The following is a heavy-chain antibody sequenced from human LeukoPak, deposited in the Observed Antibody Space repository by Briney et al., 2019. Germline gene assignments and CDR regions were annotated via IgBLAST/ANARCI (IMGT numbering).Heavy chain of an antibody. D-gene: IGHD2-2*01. CDR3: ASSIVVPAATSDYYYYYYMDV. V-gene: IGHV1-69*05. Sequence: SVKVSCKASGGTFSSYAISWVRQAPGQGLEWMGGIIPIFGTANCAQKFQGRVTITTDESTSTAYMELSSLRSEDTAVYYCASSIVVPAATSDYYYYYYMDVWGKGTTVTVSS. J-gene: IGHJ6*03. CDR1: GGTFSSYA. CDR2: IIPIFGTA.